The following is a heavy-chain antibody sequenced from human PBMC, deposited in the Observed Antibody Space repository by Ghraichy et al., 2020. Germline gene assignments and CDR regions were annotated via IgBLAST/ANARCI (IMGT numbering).Heavy chain of an antibody. V-gene: IGHV2-70*11. CDR2: IDWDDDK. D-gene: IGHD3-22*01. CDR3: ARNYYDSSGYYYFDY. Sequence: SGPTLVKPTQTLTLTCTFSGFSLSTSGMCVSWIRQPPGKALEWLARIDWDDDKYYSTSLKTRLTISKDTSKNQVVLTMTNMDPVDTATYYCARNYYDSSGYYYFDYWGQGTLVTVSS. J-gene: IGHJ4*02. CDR1: GFSLSTSGMC.